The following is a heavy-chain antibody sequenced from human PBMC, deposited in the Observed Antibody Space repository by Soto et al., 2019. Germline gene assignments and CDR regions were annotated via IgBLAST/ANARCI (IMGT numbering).Heavy chain of an antibody. Sequence: GGSLRLSCVVSGFIFSDFGMHWVRQSPGEGLAWVASISKDGSDTYYAESVKGRFTISRDDSKSTVFLQMSTLKVDDTAAYFCASPREGQWLVFDHWGQRTLVTVSS. CDR2: ISKDGSDT. CDR3: ASPREGQWLVFDH. J-gene: IGHJ4*02. CDR1: GFIFSDFG. V-gene: IGHV3-30*03. D-gene: IGHD6-19*01.